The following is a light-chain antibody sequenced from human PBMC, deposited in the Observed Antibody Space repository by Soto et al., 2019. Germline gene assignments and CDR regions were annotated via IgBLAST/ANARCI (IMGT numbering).Light chain of an antibody. CDR3: QQYDNLPTWT. Sequence: DIQMTQSPSSLSASVGDRVTITCQASQDISNYLNWYQQKPGKAPKLLIYDASNLETGVPSRFSGSRSGTDFTFTISSLQPEDIATYYCQQYDNLPTWTFGQGTKVDI. J-gene: IGKJ1*01. CDR2: DAS. V-gene: IGKV1-33*01. CDR1: QDISNY.